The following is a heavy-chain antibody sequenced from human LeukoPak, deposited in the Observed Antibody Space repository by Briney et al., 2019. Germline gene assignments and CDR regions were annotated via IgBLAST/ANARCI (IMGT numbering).Heavy chain of an antibody. CDR1: GYTFTGYY. D-gene: IGHD4-23*01. CDR2: INPKSDVT. V-gene: IGHV1-2*02. J-gene: IGHJ4*02. CDR3: VTGTEGNFMSLDY. Sequence: GASVKVSCKASGYTFTGYYIHWVRQAPGQGLEWMGWINPKSDVTNYAPRFQGRVTMTRDTSISTAYMELNSLRSDDTAIFYCVTGTEGNFMSLDYWGQGTLVTVSS.